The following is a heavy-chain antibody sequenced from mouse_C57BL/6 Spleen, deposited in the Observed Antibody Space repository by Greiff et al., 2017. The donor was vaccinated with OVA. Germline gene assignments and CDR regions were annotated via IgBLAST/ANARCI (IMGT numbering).Heavy chain of an antibody. V-gene: IGHV5-9*01. D-gene: IGHD2-5*01. Sequence: EVKLVESGGGLVKPGGSLKLSCAASGFTFSSYTMSWVRQTPEKRLEWVATISGGGGNTYYPDSVKGRFTISRDNAKNTLYLQMSSLRSEDTALYYYAREAYYSNYWYFDVWGTGTTVTVSS. CDR1: GFTFSSYT. CDR3: AREAYYSNYWYFDV. J-gene: IGHJ1*03. CDR2: ISGGGGNT.